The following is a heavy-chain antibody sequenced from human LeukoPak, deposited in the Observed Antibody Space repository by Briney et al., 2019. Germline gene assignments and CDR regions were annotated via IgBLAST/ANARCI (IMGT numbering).Heavy chain of an antibody. Sequence: GGSLRLSCAASGFTFSSCGMDWVRQAPGKGLEWVSYISSGTATIYYADSVKGRFTISRDNAKNSLYLQMNSLRDEDTAVYYCARKLSDNSASLIDSWGQGTLVTVSS. D-gene: IGHD3-22*01. CDR2: ISSGTATI. CDR3: ARKLSDNSASLIDS. J-gene: IGHJ4*02. CDR1: GFTFSSCG. V-gene: IGHV3-48*02.